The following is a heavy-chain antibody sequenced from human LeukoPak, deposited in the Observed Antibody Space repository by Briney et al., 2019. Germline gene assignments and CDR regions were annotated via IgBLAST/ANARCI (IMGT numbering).Heavy chain of an antibody. CDR2: IRYDGSNK. CDR3: AKDLLRGSGSYFDY. J-gene: IGHJ4*02. CDR1: GFTFSSYG. Sequence: GGSLRLSCAASGFTFSSYGMHWVRQAPGKGLEWVAFIRYDGSNKYYAGSVKGRFTISRDNSKNTLYLQMNSLRAEDTAVYYCAKDLLRGSGSYFDYWGQGTLVTVSS. V-gene: IGHV3-30*02. D-gene: IGHD3-10*01.